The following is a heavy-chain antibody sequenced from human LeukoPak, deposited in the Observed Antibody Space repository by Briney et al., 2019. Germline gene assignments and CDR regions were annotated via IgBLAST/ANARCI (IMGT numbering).Heavy chain of an antibody. CDR2: IYYSGST. V-gene: IGHV4-61*01. CDR3: ASFHRYRAEAAFDI. J-gene: IGHJ3*02. CDR1: GGSISSGSYY. D-gene: IGHD1-14*01. Sequence: PSETLSLTCTVSGGSISSGSYYWSWIRQPPGKGLEWIGYIYYSGSTNYNPSLKSRVTTSVDTSKNQFSLKLSSVTAADTAVYYCASFHRYRAEAAFDIWGQGTMVTVSS.